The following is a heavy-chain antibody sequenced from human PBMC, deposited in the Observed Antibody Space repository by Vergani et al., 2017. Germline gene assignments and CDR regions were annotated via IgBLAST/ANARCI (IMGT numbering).Heavy chain of an antibody. CDR1: GFSFSTYW. J-gene: IGHJ4*02. D-gene: IGHD5-18*01. V-gene: IGHV3-74*01. CDR2: INSEDSST. CDR3: VRDYNYGFDY. Sequence: EAQVVESGGGLVQPGGSLRLSCAASGFSFSTYWMHWVRQAPGKGLVWVSRINSEDSSTDYADSVKGRFTISRDDAKRSLYLHMSNLRADDTAVYFCVRDYNYGFDYWGPGTLVTVSP.